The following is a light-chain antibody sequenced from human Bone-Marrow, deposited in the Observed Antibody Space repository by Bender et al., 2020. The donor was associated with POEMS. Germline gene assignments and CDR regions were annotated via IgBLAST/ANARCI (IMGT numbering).Light chain of an antibody. CDR3: QSSDTSATSWV. J-gene: IGLJ3*02. CDR1: NIRSKS. V-gene: IGLV3-25*03. Sequence: SYVLTQPPSVSVAPGQTARITCGGDNIRSKSVHWYQQKPGQAPVLVMYKGTERPSGIPERFSGSNSGTTVTLTISGVQAEDDADYYCQSSDTSATSWVFGGGTKLTVL. CDR2: KGT.